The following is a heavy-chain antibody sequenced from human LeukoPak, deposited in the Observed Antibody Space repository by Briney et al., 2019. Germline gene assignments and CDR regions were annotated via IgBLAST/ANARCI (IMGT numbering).Heavy chain of an antibody. V-gene: IGHV4-34*01. CDR2: INHSGST. D-gene: IGHD5-18*01. J-gene: IGHJ4*02. CDR1: GGSFSGYY. Sequence: SETLSLTCAVYGGSFSGYYWSWIRQPPGKGLEWIGEINHSGSTNYNPSLKSRATISVDTSKNQFSLKLSSVTAADTAVYYCARGPVQLWLPDYWGQGTLVTVSS. CDR3: ARGPVQLWLPDY.